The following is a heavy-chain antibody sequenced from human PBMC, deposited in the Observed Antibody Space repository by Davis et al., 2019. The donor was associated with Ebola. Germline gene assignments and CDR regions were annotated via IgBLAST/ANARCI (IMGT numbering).Heavy chain of an antibody. CDR3: TGTYGDHDY. Sequence: GGSLRLSCAASGFTFSSYGMHWVRQAPGKGLEWVAVIWYDGSNKYYADSVKGRFTISRDNSKNTLYLQMNSLKTEDTAVYYCTGTYGDHDYWGQGTLVTVSS. J-gene: IGHJ4*02. D-gene: IGHD4-17*01. CDR2: IWYDGSNK. CDR1: GFTFSSYG. V-gene: IGHV3-33*01.